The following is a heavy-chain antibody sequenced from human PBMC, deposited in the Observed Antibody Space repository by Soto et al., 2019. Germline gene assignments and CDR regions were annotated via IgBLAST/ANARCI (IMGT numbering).Heavy chain of an antibody. CDR3: ASQHYYDSSGYYVVY. J-gene: IGHJ4*02. D-gene: IGHD3-22*01. CDR2: INHSGNT. Sequence: PSETLSLTCAVYGGSFSVYYWSWIRQPPGKGLEWIGEINHSGNTNYNPSLKSRGSISVDASKNHFSLKLSSVTAADTAVYYCASQHYYDSSGYYVVYWGQGTLVTVSS. V-gene: IGHV4-34*01. CDR1: GGSFSVYY.